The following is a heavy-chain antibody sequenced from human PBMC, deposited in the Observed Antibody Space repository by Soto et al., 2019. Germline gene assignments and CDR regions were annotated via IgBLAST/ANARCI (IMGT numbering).Heavy chain of an antibody. V-gene: IGHV1-18*01. CDR3: ARHLLRYFDWLPTLNYYYYYYMDV. Sequence: ASVKVSCKASGYTFTSYGISWVRQAPGQGLEWMGWISAYNGNTNYAQKLQGRVTMTTDTSTSTAYMELRSLRSDDTAVYYCARHLLRYFDWLPTLNYYYYYYMDVWGKGTTVTVSS. D-gene: IGHD3-9*01. J-gene: IGHJ6*03. CDR2: ISAYNGNT. CDR1: GYTFTSYG.